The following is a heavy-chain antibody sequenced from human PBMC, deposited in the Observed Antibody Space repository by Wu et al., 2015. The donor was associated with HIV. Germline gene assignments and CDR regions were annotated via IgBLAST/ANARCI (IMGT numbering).Heavy chain of an antibody. D-gene: IGHD6-13*01. V-gene: IGHV1-69*05. CDR1: GDGFTSYA. Sequence: QVQLVQFGAGVKKPGSSVKVTCKASGDGFTSYAISWVRQAPGQGLEWMGGIIPLFDIAQYAKKFRDRVTITTDESTSTAYMELSSLRSEDTAIYYCARAYSSSWYDFFDYWGQGTLVTVSS. J-gene: IGHJ4*02. CDR3: ARAYSSSWYDFFDY. CDR2: IIPLFDIA.